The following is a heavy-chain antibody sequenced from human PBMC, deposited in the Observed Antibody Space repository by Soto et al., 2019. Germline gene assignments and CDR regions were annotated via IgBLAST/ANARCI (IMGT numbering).Heavy chain of an antibody. J-gene: IGHJ3*02. V-gene: IGHV4-30-4*02. D-gene: IGHD3-16*02. CDR2: IYYGGST. CDR3: ARDRFYDYVWGSYRTAPDDAFDI. Sequence: PSDTLSLTCTVSGGSISSGDYYWSWIRHPPGKGLEWIGYIYYGGSTYYNPSLKSRVTISVDTSKNQFSLKLSSVTAADTAVYYCARDRFYDYVWGSYRTAPDDAFDIWGQGTMVTVSS. CDR1: GGSISSGDYY.